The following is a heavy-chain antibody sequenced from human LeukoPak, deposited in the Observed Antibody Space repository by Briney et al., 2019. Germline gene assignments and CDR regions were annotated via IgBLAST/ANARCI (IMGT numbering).Heavy chain of an antibody. D-gene: IGHD3-10*01. CDR1: GLSVSNNY. J-gene: IGHJ3*02. CDR3: AKDHDYYASGPI. Sequence: GGSLRLSCAASGLSVSNNYMNWVRQAPGKGLEWVSVLYSGGSAYYADSVKGRLTISRDNSKNTLYLQMNSLRAEDTAVYYCAKDHDYYASGPIWGQGTMVTVSS. V-gene: IGHV3-53*01. CDR2: LYSGGSA.